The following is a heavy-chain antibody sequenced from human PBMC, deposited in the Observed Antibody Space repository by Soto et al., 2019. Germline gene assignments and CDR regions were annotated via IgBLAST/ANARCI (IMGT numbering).Heavy chain of an antibody. Sequence: GASVKVSCKASGGTFSSYAISWVRQAPGQGLEWMGGIIPIFGTANYAQNFQFRVTITADKSTSTAYMELSSLRSEDTAVYYCARVQRPRYGDYVNYYYYGMDVGGQGTTVTVSS. CDR3: ARVQRPRYGDYVNYYYYGMDV. D-gene: IGHD4-17*01. J-gene: IGHJ6*02. CDR1: GGTFSSYA. CDR2: IIPIFGTA. V-gene: IGHV1-69*06.